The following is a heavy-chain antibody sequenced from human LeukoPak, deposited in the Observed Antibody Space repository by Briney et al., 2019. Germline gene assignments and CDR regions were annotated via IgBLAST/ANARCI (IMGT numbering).Heavy chain of an antibody. Sequence: SETLSLTCTVSGGSISSSSYYWGWICQHPGKGLEWIGYIYYSGSTNYNPSLKSRVTISVDTSKNQFSLKLSSVTAADTAVYYCARGGIWFGEFSFDYWGQGTLVTVSS. CDR3: ARGGIWFGEFSFDY. V-gene: IGHV4-61*05. CDR2: IYYSGST. D-gene: IGHD3-10*01. J-gene: IGHJ4*02. CDR1: GGSISSSSYY.